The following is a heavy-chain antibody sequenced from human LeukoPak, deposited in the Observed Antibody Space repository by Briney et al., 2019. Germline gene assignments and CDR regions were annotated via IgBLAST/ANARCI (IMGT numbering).Heavy chain of an antibody. J-gene: IGHJ4*02. Sequence: SETLSLTCTVSSGSISSYYWSWIRQPPGKGLEWIGYIYYSGSTNYNPSLKSRVTISVDTSKNQFSLKLSSVTAADTAVYYCARYALGLFDYWGQGTLVTVSS. V-gene: IGHV4-59*08. CDR3: ARYALGLFDY. D-gene: IGHD2-2*01. CDR1: SGSISSYY. CDR2: IYYSGST.